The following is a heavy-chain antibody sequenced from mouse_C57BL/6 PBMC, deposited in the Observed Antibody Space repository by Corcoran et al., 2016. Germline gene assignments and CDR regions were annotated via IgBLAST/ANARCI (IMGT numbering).Heavy chain of an antibody. CDR1: GYTFTDYY. CDR2: IYPGSGNT. CDR3: ARQQIYYGNPDAMDY. J-gene: IGHJ4*01. Sequence: QIQLQQSGPELVQPGATVKIPCKASGYTFTDYYLNWVKQRPGQGLEWIGWIYPGSGNTKYNEKFKCKATLTVHTSSSTAYMQLSSLTSEDSAVYFCARQQIYYGNPDAMDYWGQGTSVTVA. V-gene: IGHV1-84*01. D-gene: IGHD2-1*01.